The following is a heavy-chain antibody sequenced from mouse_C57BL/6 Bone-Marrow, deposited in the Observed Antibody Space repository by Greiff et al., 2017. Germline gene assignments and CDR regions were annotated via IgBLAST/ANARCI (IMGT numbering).Heavy chain of an antibody. CDR3: ASPHDYDGAWFAY. D-gene: IGHD2-4*01. V-gene: IGHV1-42*01. J-gene: IGHJ3*01. CDR2: INPSTGGT. Sequence: EVKLMESGPELVKPGASVKISCKASGYSFTGYYMNWVKQSPEKSLEWIGEINPSTGGTTYNQKFKAKATLTVDKSSSTAYMQLKSLTSEDSAVYYCASPHDYDGAWFAYWGQGTLVTVSA. CDR1: GYSFTGYY.